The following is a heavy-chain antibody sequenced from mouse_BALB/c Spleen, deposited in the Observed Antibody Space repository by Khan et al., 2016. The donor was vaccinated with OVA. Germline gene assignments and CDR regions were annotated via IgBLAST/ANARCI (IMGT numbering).Heavy chain of an antibody. D-gene: IGHD2-1*01. CDR2: ISRDGGYT. Sequence: EVQRVESGGGLVKPGGSLKLSCAASGFTFSTYAMSWVRQTPEKGLEWVATISRDGGYTYYPDNVTGRVTISRDNAKNTLYLQMSSLRSEDTAVYYCAGAPYGNFAYWGQGTLVTVSA. V-gene: IGHV5-9-3*01. CDR3: AGAPYGNFAY. J-gene: IGHJ3*01. CDR1: GFTFSTYA.